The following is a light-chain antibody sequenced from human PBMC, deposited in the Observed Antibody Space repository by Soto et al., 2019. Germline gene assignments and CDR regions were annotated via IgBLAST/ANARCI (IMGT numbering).Light chain of an antibody. V-gene: IGLV2-8*01. CDR3: SSYAGSSNV. J-gene: IGLJ1*01. CDR1: SSDVGGYNY. Sequence: QSALTQPRSASGSPGQPVAISCTGTSSDVGGYNYVSWYQQHPGKAPKLMIYEVNKRPSGVPDRFSGSKSGNTASLTVSGLQAEDEADYYCSSYAGSSNVFGTGTKVTVL. CDR2: EVN.